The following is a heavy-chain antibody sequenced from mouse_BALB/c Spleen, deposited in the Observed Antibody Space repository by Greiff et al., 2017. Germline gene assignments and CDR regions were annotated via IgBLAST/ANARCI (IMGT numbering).Heavy chain of an antibody. V-gene: IGHV3-8*02. D-gene: IGHD2-12*01. CDR3: ASTIEGHYAMDY. J-gene: IGHJ4*01. CDR2: ISCSGST. CDR1: GDSITSGY. Sequence: EVKLMESGPSLVKPSQTLSLTCSVTGDSITSGYWNWIRKFPGNKLEYMGYISCSGSTYYNPSLKSRISITRDTSKNQYYLQLNSVTTEDTATYYCASTIEGHYAMDYWGQGTSVTVSS.